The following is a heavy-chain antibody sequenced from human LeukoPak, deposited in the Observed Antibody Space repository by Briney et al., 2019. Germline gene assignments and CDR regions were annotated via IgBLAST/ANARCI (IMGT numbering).Heavy chain of an antibody. V-gene: IGHV3-7*01. CDR3: ARDSYSSSWDYYYYGMDV. D-gene: IGHD6-13*01. J-gene: IGHJ6*02. CDR2: IKQDGSEK. Sequence: PGGSLRLSCAASGFTVSSNYMSWVRQASGKGLEWVANIKQDGSEKYYVDSVKGRFTISRDNAKNSLYLQMNSLRAEDTAVYYCARDSYSSSWDYYYYGMDVWGQGTTVTVSS. CDR1: GFTVSSNY.